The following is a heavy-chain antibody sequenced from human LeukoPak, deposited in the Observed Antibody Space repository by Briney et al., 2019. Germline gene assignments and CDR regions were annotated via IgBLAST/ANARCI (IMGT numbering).Heavy chain of an antibody. Sequence: GESLKISCKVSGYTFTTYWIGWVRQMPGKGLEWMGIIYPADSDTRYSPSFQGQVTISADKSISTAYLQWSSLKASDTAMYYCARPRSFEWLFAFDIWGQGTMVTVSS. V-gene: IGHV5-51*01. J-gene: IGHJ3*02. CDR1: GYTFTTYW. CDR2: IYPADSDT. D-gene: IGHD3-9*01. CDR3: ARPRSFEWLFAFDI.